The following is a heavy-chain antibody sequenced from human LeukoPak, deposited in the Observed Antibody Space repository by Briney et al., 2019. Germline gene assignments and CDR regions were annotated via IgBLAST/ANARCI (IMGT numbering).Heavy chain of an antibody. V-gene: IGHV1-24*01. CDR1: GYTLTELS. Sequence: ASVTVSCKVSGYTLTELSMHWVRQAPGKGLEWMGGFDPEDDETIYAQKFQGRVTMTEDTSTDTAYMELSGLRSEDTAVYYCATDFWSGPFDYWGQGTLVTVSS. CDR2: FDPEDDET. J-gene: IGHJ4*02. CDR3: ATDFWSGPFDY. D-gene: IGHD3-3*01.